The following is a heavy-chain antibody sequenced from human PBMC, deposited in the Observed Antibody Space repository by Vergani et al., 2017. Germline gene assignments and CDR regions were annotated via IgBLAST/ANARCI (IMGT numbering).Heavy chain of an antibody. CDR2: ISGSGGST. J-gene: IGHJ4*02. V-gene: IGHV3-23*01. Sequence: EVQLLESGGGLVQPGGSLRLSCAASGFTFSSYAMSWVRQAPGKGLEWVSAISGSGGSTYYADSVKGRFTISRDNSKNTLYLQMNSLRAEDTAVYYCARVVYCSSTSCYGLWLDYWGQGTLVTVSS. CDR1: GFTFSSYA. CDR3: ARVVYCSSTSCYGLWLDY. D-gene: IGHD2-2*01.